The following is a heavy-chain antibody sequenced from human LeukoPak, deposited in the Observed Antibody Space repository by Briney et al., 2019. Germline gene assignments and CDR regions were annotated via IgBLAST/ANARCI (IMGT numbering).Heavy chain of an antibody. V-gene: IGHV1-69*05. CDR2: IIPIFGTA. Sequence: SVKVSCKASGGTFSSYAISWVRQAPGQGLEWMGGIIPIFGTANYAQKFQGRVTITTDESTSTAYMELSSLRSEDTAVYYCARGPSLSGISWYGTKDIYADYWGQGTLVTVSS. D-gene: IGHD6-13*01. J-gene: IGHJ4*02. CDR1: GGTFSSYA. CDR3: ARGPSLSGISWYGTKDIYADY.